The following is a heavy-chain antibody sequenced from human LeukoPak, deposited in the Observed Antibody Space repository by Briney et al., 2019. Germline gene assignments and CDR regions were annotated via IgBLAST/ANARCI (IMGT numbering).Heavy chain of an antibody. Sequence: GGSLRLSCAASGFTFSSYEMNWVRQAPGKGLEWVSYISSSGSTIYYADSVKGRFTISRDSAKNSLYLQMNSLRAEDTAVYYCARAKIAMVRGADYWGQGTLVTVSS. CDR2: ISSSGSTI. CDR1: GFTFSSYE. D-gene: IGHD3-10*01. CDR3: ARAKIAMVRGADY. V-gene: IGHV3-48*03. J-gene: IGHJ4*02.